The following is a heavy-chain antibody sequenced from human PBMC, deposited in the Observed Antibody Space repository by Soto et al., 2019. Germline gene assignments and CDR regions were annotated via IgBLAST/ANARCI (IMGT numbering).Heavy chain of an antibody. D-gene: IGHD5-18*01. V-gene: IGHV4-59*01. J-gene: IGHJ4*02. CDR2: IYYSGST. CDR1: GGSISSDY. Sequence: SEALSVTCTVSGGSISSDYWSWIRQPPGKGLEWIGYIYYSGSTSYNPSLKSRVTISVDTSKNQFSLKLSSVTAADTAVYYCARVNTAMVRGRYYFHYWGQGTLFTVSS. CDR3: ARVNTAMVRGRYYFHY.